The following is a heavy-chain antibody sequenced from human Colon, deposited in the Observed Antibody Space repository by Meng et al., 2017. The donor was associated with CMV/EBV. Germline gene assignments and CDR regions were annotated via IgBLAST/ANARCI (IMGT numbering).Heavy chain of an antibody. J-gene: IGHJ6*02. V-gene: IGHV4-39*07. Sequence: SETLSLTCTVSGGSIISSSYYWAWIRQPPGKGLEWIGNIYYSGSTYYNPSLKSRVAMLVDTSKNQFYLKVTSVTAADTAVFYCARVSTVATNYYGLDVWGRGTTVTVSS. D-gene: IGHD4-23*01. CDR1: GGSIISSSYY. CDR3: ARVSTVATNYYGLDV. CDR2: IYYSGST.